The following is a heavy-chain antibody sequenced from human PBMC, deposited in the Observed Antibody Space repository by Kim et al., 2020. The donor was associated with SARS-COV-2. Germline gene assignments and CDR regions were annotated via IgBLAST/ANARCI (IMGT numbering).Heavy chain of an antibody. V-gene: IGHV1-24*01. Sequence: AQKCQGRVTMTEDTATDTAYMELSSLRSEDTAVYYCATDGHYYDSSQFDPWGQGTLVTVSS. D-gene: IGHD3-22*01. CDR3: ATDGHYYDSSQFDP. J-gene: IGHJ5*02.